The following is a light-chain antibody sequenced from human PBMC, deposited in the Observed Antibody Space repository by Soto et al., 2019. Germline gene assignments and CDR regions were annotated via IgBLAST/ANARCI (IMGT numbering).Light chain of an antibody. CDR3: QQYGSSPLT. CDR2: GAS. CDR1: QSVSSSY. J-gene: IGKJ4*01. V-gene: IGKV3-20*01. Sequence: EIVLTQSPGTLSLSPGERATLSCRASQSVSSSYLAWFQQKPGQAPRLLIYGASSRATGIPDRFSGRESGTDFTLNINRLEPEDFAVYYCQQYGSSPLTFGGGTRVEIK.